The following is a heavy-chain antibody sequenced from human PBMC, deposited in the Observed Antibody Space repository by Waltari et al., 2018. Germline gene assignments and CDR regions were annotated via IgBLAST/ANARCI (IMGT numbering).Heavy chain of an antibody. CDR1: GGPFSSYA. J-gene: IGHJ4*02. CDR3: ARTYRTMRWFGELLDY. Sequence: QVQLVQSGAEVKKPGSSVKVSCKASGGPFSSYAISWVRKAPGQGLEWMGGIIPIFGTANYAQKFQGRVTITADESTSTAYMELSSLRSEDTAVYYCARTYRTMRWFGELLDYWGQGTLVTVSS. D-gene: IGHD3-10*01. V-gene: IGHV1-69*01. CDR2: IIPIFGTA.